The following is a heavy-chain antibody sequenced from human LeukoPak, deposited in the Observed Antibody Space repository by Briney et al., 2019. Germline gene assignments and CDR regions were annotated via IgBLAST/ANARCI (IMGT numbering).Heavy chain of an antibody. V-gene: IGHV3-23*01. J-gene: IGHJ4*02. CDR3: ARQWGIVATTCFDY. CDR1: GFMFSSNG. CDR2: ISGSGGST. D-gene: IGHD5-12*01. Sequence: PGGSLRLSCAASGFMFSSNGMSWVRQAPGKGLQWVSSISGSGGSTHYADSVKGRFTVSRDNSKNTLYLQMNSLRAEDTAVYYCARQWGIVATTCFDYWGQGTLVTVSS.